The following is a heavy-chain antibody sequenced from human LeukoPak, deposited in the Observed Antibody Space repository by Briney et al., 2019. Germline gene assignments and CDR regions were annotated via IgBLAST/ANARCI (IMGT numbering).Heavy chain of an antibody. CDR2: IIPIFGTA. D-gene: IGHD2-2*01. CDR1: GGTFSSYA. Sequence: ASVKVSCKASGGTFSSYAINWVRQAPGQGLEWMGGIIPIFGTANYAQKFQGRVTITADESTSTAYMELSSLRSEDTAVYYCAREGSQSYCSSTSCYLYWGQGTLVTVSS. CDR3: AREGSQSYCSSTSCYLY. V-gene: IGHV1-69*13. J-gene: IGHJ4*02.